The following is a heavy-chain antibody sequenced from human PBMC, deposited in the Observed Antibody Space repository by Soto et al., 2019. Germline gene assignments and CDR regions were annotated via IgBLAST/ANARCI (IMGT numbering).Heavy chain of an antibody. V-gene: IGHV4-59*01. J-gene: IGHJ5*02. CDR2: IYYSGST. D-gene: IGHD3-10*01. Sequence: SETLSLTCTVSGGSISSYYWSWIRQPPGKGLEWIGYIYYSGSTNYNPSLKSRVTISVDTSKNQFSLKLSSVTAAYTAVYYCARELVVRGVISPIFAPWGKGTLVTVSS. CDR1: GGSISSYY. CDR3: ARELVVRGVISPIFAP.